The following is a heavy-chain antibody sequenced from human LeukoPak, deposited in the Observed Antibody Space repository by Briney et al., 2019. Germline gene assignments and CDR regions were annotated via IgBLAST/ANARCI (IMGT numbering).Heavy chain of an antibody. Sequence: GGALRLSPEVPGVILRSYWMSWGRQWLGKGLEWVANINQEGSGKCFDASVKGRFTISRDNAKSSLHLQMNTLRAEDTAVYYCARERDGRFFDYWGQGTLVTVSS. CDR3: ARERDGRFFDY. D-gene: IGHD5-24*01. CDR1: GVILRSYW. V-gene: IGHV3-7*01. CDR2: INQEGSGK. J-gene: IGHJ4*02.